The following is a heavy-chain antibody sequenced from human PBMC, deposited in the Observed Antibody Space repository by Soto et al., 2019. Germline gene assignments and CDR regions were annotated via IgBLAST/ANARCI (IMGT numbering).Heavy chain of an antibody. CDR3: ARVYSGINEV. V-gene: IGHV4-34*01. CDR1: GGSFSGYY. D-gene: IGHD1-26*01. J-gene: IGHJ4*02. Sequence: PSETLSLTCAVYGGSFSGYYWSWIRQPPGKGLEWIGEINHSGSTNYNPSLKSRVTISVDTSKNQFSLKLSSVTAADTAVYYCARVYSGINEVWGQGTLVTVSS. CDR2: INHSGST.